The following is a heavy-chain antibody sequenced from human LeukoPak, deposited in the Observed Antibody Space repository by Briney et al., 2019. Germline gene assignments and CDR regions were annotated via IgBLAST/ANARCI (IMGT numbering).Heavy chain of an antibody. CDR3: ARGRSYGDYPDYFDY. V-gene: IGHV1-69*05. D-gene: IGHD4-17*01. CDR2: IIPIFGTA. Sequence: SVKVSCKASGGTFSSYAISWVRQAPGQGLEWMARIIPIFGTANYAQKFQGRVTITTDESTSTAYMELSSLRSEDTAVYYCARGRSYGDYPDYFDYWGQGTLVTVSS. CDR1: GGTFSSYA. J-gene: IGHJ4*02.